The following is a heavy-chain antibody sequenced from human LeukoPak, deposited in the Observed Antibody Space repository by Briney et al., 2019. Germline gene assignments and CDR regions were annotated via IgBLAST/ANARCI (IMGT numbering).Heavy chain of an antibody. CDR3: GSCYSYDAFDI. D-gene: IGHD2-15*01. CDR1: GFTFSSYG. CDR2: ISYDGSNK. V-gene: IGHV3-30*03. Sequence: GGALRLSCAASGFTFSSYGMHWVRQAPGKGLERVAVISYDGSNKYYADSVKGRFTISRDNSKNTLYLQMNSLRVEDTAVYYCGSCYSYDAFDIWGQGTMVTVSS. J-gene: IGHJ3*02.